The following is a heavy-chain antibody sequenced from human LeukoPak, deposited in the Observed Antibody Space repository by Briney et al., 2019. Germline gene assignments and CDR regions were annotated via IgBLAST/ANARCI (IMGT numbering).Heavy chain of an antibody. Sequence: SETLSLTCTVSGGSISSGSYYWSWIRQPAGKGLEWIGRIYTSGSTNYNPSLKSRVTISVDTSKNQFSLKLSSVTAADTAVYYCARTPGINYGPNVYYYYYMDVWGKGTTVTVSS. J-gene: IGHJ6*03. CDR2: IYTSGST. V-gene: IGHV4-61*02. CDR1: GGSISSGSYY. CDR3: ARTPGINYGPNVYYYYYMDV. D-gene: IGHD4-17*01.